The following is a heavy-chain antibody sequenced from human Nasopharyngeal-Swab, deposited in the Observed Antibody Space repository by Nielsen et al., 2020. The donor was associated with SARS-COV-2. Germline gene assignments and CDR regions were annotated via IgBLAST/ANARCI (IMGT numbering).Heavy chain of an antibody. V-gene: IGHV3-23*01. J-gene: IGHJ4*02. D-gene: IGHD3-22*01. CDR2: IDGSGDST. Sequence: GKSLKISCAASGFTFSDYAMSWVRQTPGKGLEWVSKIDGSGDSTFYADSVKGRFTISRDNSKNTLYLEMNSLRAEDTAMYYCAKDLDSSAYYVEFHYWGQGTLVTVSS. CDR3: AKDLDSSAYYVEFHY. CDR1: GFTFSDYA.